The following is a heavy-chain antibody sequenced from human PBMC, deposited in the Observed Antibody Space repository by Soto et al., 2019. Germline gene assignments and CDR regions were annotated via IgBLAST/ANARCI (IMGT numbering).Heavy chain of an antibody. J-gene: IGHJ5*02. Sequence: SLRLSCAASGFTFSSYSMNWVRQAPGKGLEWVSSISSSSSYIYYADSVKGRFTISRDNAKNSLYLQMNSLRAEDTAVYYCARTPGDGYNYGWFDPWGQGTLVTVSS. D-gene: IGHD5-12*01. CDR1: GFTFSSYS. CDR2: ISSSSSYI. V-gene: IGHV3-21*01. CDR3: ARTPGDGYNYGWFDP.